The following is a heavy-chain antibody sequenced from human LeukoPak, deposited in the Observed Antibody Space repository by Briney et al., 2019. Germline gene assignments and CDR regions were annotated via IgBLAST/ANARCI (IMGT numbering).Heavy chain of an antibody. V-gene: IGHV4-59*12. Sequence: PSETLSLTCTVSGGSISSYYWSWIRQPPGKGLEWIGYIYYSGSTNYNPSLKSRVTISVDTSKNQFSLKLSSVTAADTAVYYCARVWSGYSNNWFDPWGQGTLVTVSS. J-gene: IGHJ5*02. CDR2: IYYSGST. CDR3: ARVWSGYSNNWFDP. CDR1: GGSISSYY. D-gene: IGHD3-3*01.